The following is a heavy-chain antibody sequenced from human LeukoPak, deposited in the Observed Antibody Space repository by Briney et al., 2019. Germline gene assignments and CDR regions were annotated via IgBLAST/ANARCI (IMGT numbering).Heavy chain of an antibody. CDR2: TYYRSKWYN. V-gene: IGHV6-1*01. J-gene: IGHJ4*02. CDR3: ARDRGSLRYYFDY. D-gene: IGHD1-26*01. Sequence: SQTLSLTCAISGDSVSSNSVAWNWIRHSPSRGLEWLGSTYYRSKWYNDYALSVKSQITINPDTSKNQFSLQLNSVTPEDTAVYYCARDRGSLRYYFDYWGQGALVTVSS. CDR1: GDSVSSNSVA.